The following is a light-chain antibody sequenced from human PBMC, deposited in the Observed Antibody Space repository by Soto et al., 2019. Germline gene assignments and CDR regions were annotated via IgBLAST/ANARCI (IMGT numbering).Light chain of an antibody. CDR1: SSDVGGYNY. CDR3: SSYTSSSTRV. V-gene: IGLV2-14*01. Sequence: QSALTQPASVSGSPGQSITISCTGTSSDVGGYNYVSWYQQHPGKAPKLMIYEVSKRPSGVSNRFSGSKSGNTASLTISGLQAEDEADYYFSSYTSSSTRVFGGGTKLTVL. CDR2: EVS. J-gene: IGLJ2*01.